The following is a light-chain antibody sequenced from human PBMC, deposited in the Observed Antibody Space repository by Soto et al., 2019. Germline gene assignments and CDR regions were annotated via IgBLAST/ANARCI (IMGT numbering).Light chain of an antibody. CDR3: QQLNSYPPRLT. CDR1: EGISSY. CDR2: AAS. J-gene: IGKJ4*01. V-gene: IGKV1-9*01. Sequence: DIQLTQSPSFLSASVGDRVTITCRASEGISSYLAWYQQKSGKAPKLLIYAASTLQSGVPSRFSGSGSGTEFTLTISSLQPEDFATYYCQQLNSYPPRLTFGGGTKVEIK.